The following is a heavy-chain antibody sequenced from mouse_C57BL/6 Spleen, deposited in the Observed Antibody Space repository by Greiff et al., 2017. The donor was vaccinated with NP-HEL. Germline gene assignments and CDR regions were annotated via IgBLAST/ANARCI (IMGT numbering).Heavy chain of an antibody. V-gene: IGHV1-52*01. CDR3: ARQGSSYDAMDY. CDR2: IDPSDSET. Sequence: QVQLQQPGAELVRPGSSVKLSCKASGYTFTSYWMHWVKQRPIQGLEWIGNIDPSDSETHYNQKFKDKATLTVDKSSSTAYMQLSSLTSEDSVVYFCARQGSSYDAMDYWGQGTSVTVSS. CDR1: GYTFTSYW. J-gene: IGHJ4*01. D-gene: IGHD1-1*01.